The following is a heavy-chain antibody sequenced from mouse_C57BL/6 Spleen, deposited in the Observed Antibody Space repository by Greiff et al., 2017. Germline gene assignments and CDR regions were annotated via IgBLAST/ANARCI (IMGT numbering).Heavy chain of an antibody. V-gene: IGHV5-17*01. Sequence: EVKLMESGGGLVKPGGSLKLSCAASGFTFSDYGMHWVRQAPEKGLEWVAYISSGSSTIYYADTVKGRFTISRDNAKNTLFLQMTSLRSEDTAMYYCARLGIAGSVGDYFDYWGQGTTLTVSS. D-gene: IGHD1-1*01. CDR3: ARLGIAGSVGDYFDY. CDR1: GFTFSDYG. J-gene: IGHJ2*01. CDR2: ISSGSSTI.